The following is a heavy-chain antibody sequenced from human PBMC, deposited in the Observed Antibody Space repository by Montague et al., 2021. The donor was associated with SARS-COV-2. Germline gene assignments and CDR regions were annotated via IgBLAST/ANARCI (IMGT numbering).Heavy chain of an antibody. Sequence: SETLSLTCNVSGGSISSYYWSWIRQPPGKGLEWIGQIDYSGSTNYNPSLKSRVTISVDTSKNQLSLKLSSVTAADTAVYYCAREVWYYYDISGPGAFDIWGQGTIVTVSS. CDR3: AREVWYYYDISGPGAFDI. V-gene: IGHV4-59*01. CDR2: IDYSGST. J-gene: IGHJ3*02. D-gene: IGHD3-22*01. CDR1: GGSISSYY.